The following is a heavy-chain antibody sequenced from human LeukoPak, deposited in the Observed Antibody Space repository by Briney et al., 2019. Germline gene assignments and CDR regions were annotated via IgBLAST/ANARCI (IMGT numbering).Heavy chain of an antibody. D-gene: IGHD3-16*01. V-gene: IGHV3-7*01. J-gene: IGHJ5*02. Sequence: PGGSLRLSCAASGFTFSSYAMSWVRQAPGKGLEWVANIKQDGSEKYYVDSVKGRFTISRDNAKNSLYLQMNSLRAEDTAVYYCARVRGGNWFDPWGQGTLVTVSS. CDR1: GFTFSSYA. CDR2: IKQDGSEK. CDR3: ARVRGGNWFDP.